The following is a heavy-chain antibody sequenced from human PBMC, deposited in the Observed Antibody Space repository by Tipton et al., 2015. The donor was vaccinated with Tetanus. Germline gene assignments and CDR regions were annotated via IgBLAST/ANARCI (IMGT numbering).Heavy chain of an antibody. CDR3: VFVRGGGGFDD. Sequence: GSLRLSCAASGFTFGSYVMNWVRQAPGKGLEWISYIGSSSQTIYYADSVKGRFTISRDNAKSSLYLQMRSLRDEDTAMYYCVFVRGGGGFDDWGQGTLVPVSS. J-gene: IGHJ4*02. D-gene: IGHD2-15*01. CDR1: GFTFGSYV. V-gene: IGHV3-48*02. CDR2: IGSSSQTI.